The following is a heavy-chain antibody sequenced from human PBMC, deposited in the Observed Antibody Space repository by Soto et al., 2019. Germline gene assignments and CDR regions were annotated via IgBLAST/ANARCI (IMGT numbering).Heavy chain of an antibody. CDR1: GGSISSGGYY. CDR3: ARSICSSTSCPYYFDY. D-gene: IGHD2-2*01. J-gene: IGHJ4*02. V-gene: IGHV4-31*03. CDR2: IYYSGST. Sequence: QVQLQESGPGLVKPSQNLSLTCTVSGGSISSGGYYWSWIRQHPGKGLEWIGYIYYSGSTYYNPSLKRRVTISVDTSKNQFSLKLSSVTAADTAVYYCARSICSSTSCPYYFDYWGQGTLVTVS.